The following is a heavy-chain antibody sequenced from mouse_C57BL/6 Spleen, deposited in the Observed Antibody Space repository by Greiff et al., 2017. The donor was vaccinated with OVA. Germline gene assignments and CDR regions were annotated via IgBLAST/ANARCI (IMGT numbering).Heavy chain of an antibody. CDR3: TRADYDYDEPFAY. CDR2: INPSNGGT. Sequence: QVQLQQPGTELVKPGASVKLSCKASGYTFTSYWMHWVKQRPGQGLEWIGNINPSNGGTNYNENVKSKATLSVDNSSSTDYMQLSSLTSEDSAVYYGTRADYDYDEPFAYWGQGTLVTVSA. CDR1: GYTFTSYW. V-gene: IGHV1-53*01. D-gene: IGHD2-4*01. J-gene: IGHJ3*01.